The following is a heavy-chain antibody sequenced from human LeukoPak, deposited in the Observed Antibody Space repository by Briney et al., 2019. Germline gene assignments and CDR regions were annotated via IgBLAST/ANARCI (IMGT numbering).Heavy chain of an antibody. J-gene: IGHJ4*02. CDR2: INSDGSST. D-gene: IGHD2-2*01. CDR3: ARAYCTSTTCYLDY. Sequence: GGSLRLSCAASGFTFSSYWMHLVRQAPGKGLVWVSRINSDGSSTSYADSVKGRFTISRDNAENTLYLQMNSLRVEDTAVHYCARAYCTSTTCYLDYWGQGTLVTVSS. CDR1: GFTFSSYW. V-gene: IGHV3-74*01.